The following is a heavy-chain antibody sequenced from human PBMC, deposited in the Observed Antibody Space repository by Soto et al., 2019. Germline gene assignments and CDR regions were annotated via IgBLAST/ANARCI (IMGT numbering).Heavy chain of an antibody. CDR2: ISYDGSKK. J-gene: IGHJ6*02. Sequence: LRLSCAASGFSFSDFGMHWVRQAPGKGLEWVAVISYDGSKKYHVDSVKGRFTIFRDNSKNTLFLQMNSLREEDTAVYYCASSWFYYYYGVNVWGQGTTVTVSS. CDR1: GFSFSDFG. V-gene: IGHV3-30*03. CDR3: ASSWFYYYYGVNV. D-gene: IGHD3-9*01.